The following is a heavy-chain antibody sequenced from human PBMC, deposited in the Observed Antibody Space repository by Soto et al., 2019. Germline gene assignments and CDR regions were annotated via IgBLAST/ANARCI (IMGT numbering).Heavy chain of an antibody. D-gene: IGHD3-16*01. CDR1: GYTSTSYS. J-gene: IGHJ6*02. CDR2: IYGGDGNT. V-gene: IGHV1-3*01. CDR3: ARDRDWGMDV. Sequence: ASVKVPCTPSGYTSTSYSLQYVRQAPGQRLERMGWIYGGDGNTKYSPNVKGRVTLTRDTSASTAYMELNSLTSEDTAVYYCARDRDWGMDVWGPGTTVTVSS.